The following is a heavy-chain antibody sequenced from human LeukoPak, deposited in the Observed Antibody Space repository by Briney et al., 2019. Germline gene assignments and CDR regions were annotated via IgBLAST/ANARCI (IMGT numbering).Heavy chain of an antibody. D-gene: IGHD1-26*01. CDR1: GGSISGYY. V-gene: IGHV4-4*09. J-gene: IGHJ5*02. Sequence: PSETLSLTCTVSGGSISGYYRSWIRQPPGQGLEWIAYIHSNGYTNYNPSLKSRVTISVDTSKNQFSLKVTSVTAADTAMYYCTKRGGPMSGSYDYFDPWGQGTLVTVS. CDR3: TKRGGPMSGSYDYFDP. CDR2: IHSNGYT.